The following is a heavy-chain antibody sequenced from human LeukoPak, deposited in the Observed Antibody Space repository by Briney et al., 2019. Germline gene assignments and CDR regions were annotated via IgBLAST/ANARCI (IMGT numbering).Heavy chain of an antibody. Sequence: GGSLRLSCATSGFTFSINAMSWVRQAPGRGLEWVSVISDSGDSTNYADSVKGRFTISRDNSKNTVYLQMNSLRAEDTALYYCAKDGDYDSSGYTRYYFDYWGQGTLVTVSS. CDR3: AKDGDYDSSGYTRYYFDY. D-gene: IGHD3-22*01. CDR2: ISDSGDST. V-gene: IGHV3-23*01. J-gene: IGHJ4*02. CDR1: GFTFSINA.